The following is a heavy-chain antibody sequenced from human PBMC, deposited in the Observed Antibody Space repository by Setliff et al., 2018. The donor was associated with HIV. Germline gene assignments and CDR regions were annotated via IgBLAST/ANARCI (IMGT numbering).Heavy chain of an antibody. Sequence: GGSLRLSCAASGFTFNNYAMHWVRQAPGKGPECVAVISDDGSTKYYADSVKGRFTISRDNSKNTLYLQMNSLRAEDTAVYYCARSVIGYYYYGMDVWGQGTLVAVSS. D-gene: IGHD3-10*01. CDR2: ISDDGSTK. CDR3: ARSVIGYYYYGMDV. J-gene: IGHJ6*02. V-gene: IGHV3-30*04. CDR1: GFTFNNYA.